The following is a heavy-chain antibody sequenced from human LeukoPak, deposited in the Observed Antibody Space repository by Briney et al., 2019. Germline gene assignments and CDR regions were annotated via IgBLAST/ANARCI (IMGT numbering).Heavy chain of an antibody. J-gene: IGHJ4*02. CDR2: INLNSGGT. CDR3: ARVAGGDWYYFDF. D-gene: IGHD2-21*02. V-gene: IGHV1-2*02. Sequence: GPLKGSCKGFGYTLTPDYMHWVGQAPGQGVWWGGGINLNSGGTHYAQKFQGRVTMTRDTSISAAYMEVSRLGSDDTAVYYCARVAGGDWYYFDFWGQGTLVTVSS. CDR1: GYTLTPDY.